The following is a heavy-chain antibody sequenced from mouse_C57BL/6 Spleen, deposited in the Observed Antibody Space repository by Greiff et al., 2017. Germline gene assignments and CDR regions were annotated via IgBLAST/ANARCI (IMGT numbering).Heavy chain of an antibody. CDR3: AGDYSNYYYYAMDY. V-gene: IGHV5-17*01. CDR1: GFTFSDYG. Sequence: EVKLVESGGGLVKPGGSLKLSCAASGFTFSDYGMHWVRQAPEKGLEWVAYISSGSSTIYYADTVKGRFTISRDNAKNTLFLQMTSLRSEDTAMYYCAGDYSNYYYYAMDYWGQGTSVTVSS. D-gene: IGHD2-5*01. J-gene: IGHJ4*01. CDR2: ISSGSSTI.